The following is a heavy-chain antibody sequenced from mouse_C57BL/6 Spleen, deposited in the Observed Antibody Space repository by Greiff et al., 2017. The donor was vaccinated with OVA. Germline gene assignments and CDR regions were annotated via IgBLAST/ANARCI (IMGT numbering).Heavy chain of an antibody. V-gene: IGHV5-12*01. CDR3: ARHSSGWFAY. Sequence: EVKLMESGGGLVQPGGSLKLSCAASGFTFSDYYMYWVRQTPEQRLEWVAYISNGGGSTYYPDTVKGRFTISRDNAKNTLYLQMSRLKSEDTAMYYCARHSSGWFAYWGQGTLVTVSA. D-gene: IGHD3-2*02. CDR2: ISNGGGST. CDR1: GFTFSDYY. J-gene: IGHJ3*01.